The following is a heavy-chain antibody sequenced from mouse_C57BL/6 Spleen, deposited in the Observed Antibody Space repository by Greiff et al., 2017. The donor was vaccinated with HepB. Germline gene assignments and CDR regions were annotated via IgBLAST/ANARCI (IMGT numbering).Heavy chain of an antibody. J-gene: IGHJ2*01. CDR3: ARDRGYYGSSSPFDY. CDR1: GFTFSSYA. CDR2: ISDGGSYT. V-gene: IGHV5-4*01. D-gene: IGHD1-1*01. Sequence: EVQLVESGGGLVKPGGSLKLSCAASGFTFSSYAMSWVRQTPEKRLEWVATISDGGSYTYYPDNVKGRFTISRDNAKNNLYLQMSHLKSEDTAMYYWARDRGYYGSSSPFDYWGQGTTLTVSS.